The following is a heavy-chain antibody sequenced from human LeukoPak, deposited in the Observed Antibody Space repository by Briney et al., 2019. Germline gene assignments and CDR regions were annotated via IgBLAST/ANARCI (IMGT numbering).Heavy chain of an antibody. Sequence: SETLSLTCSVSGASISSGGYYWSWIRQHPGKGLEWIGYMYYSGSTYYNPSLTSRVTISVDTSKNQFSLNLSSVTAADTAVYYCARVWSVAAAGREDYYYGIDGWGQGTTVTVSS. CDR1: GASISSGGYY. D-gene: IGHD6-13*01. J-gene: IGHJ6*02. CDR3: ARVWSVAAAGREDYYYGIDG. V-gene: IGHV4-31*03. CDR2: MYYSGST.